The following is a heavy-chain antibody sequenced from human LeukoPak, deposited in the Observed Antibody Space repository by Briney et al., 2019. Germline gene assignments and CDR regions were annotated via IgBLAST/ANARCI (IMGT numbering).Heavy chain of an antibody. D-gene: IGHD5-12*01. CDR3: ARGFDVDILATVSFDY. Sequence: ASVKVSCKASGYTFTGYYMHWVRQGPGQGLEWMGWINPNSGGTNYAKKFQGRVIMTRDTSISPAYMELSRLRSDDTAVYYCARGFDVDILATVSFDYWGQETLVTVSS. J-gene: IGHJ4*02. V-gene: IGHV1-2*02. CDR2: INPNSGGT. CDR1: GYTFTGYY.